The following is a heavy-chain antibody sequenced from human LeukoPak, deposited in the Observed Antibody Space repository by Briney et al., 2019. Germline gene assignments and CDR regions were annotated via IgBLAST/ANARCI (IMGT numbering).Heavy chain of an antibody. J-gene: IGHJ6*03. V-gene: IGHV4-34*01. CDR3: ARGRLTPPIYYMDV. CDR2: INHRGST. CDR1: GGSFSGYY. Sequence: SETLSLTCAVCGGSFSGYYWSWLRQPPGKALEGSGEINHRGSTIHSPSLKRRITISVDTSRNQFSLKMSSVTAADTAVYYCARGRLTPPIYYMDVWDKGTPVTVSS. D-gene: IGHD3-16*01.